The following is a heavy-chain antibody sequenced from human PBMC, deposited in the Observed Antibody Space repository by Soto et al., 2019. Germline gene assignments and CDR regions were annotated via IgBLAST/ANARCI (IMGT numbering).Heavy chain of an antibody. CDR3: AIMSDFCTASPAFYTLS. Sequence: GGSLRLCWAASGFTLSSYAMSWVRQAPGKGLEWVSVISGSGSSTYYADSVKGRFTISRDNSTKTLYVQMNSLRAEDTAVYYCAIMSDFCTASPAFYTLSWGEGIPITV. J-gene: IGHJ5*02. CDR1: GFTLSSYA. V-gene: IGHV3-23*01. CDR2: ISGSGSST. D-gene: IGHD3-3*01.